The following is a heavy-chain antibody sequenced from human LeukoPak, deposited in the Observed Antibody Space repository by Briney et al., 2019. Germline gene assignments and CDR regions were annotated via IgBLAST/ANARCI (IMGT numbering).Heavy chain of an antibody. V-gene: IGHV4-39*01. J-gene: IGHJ4*02. CDR1: GDSISTSNSY. D-gene: IGHD3/OR15-3a*01. Sequence: PSETLSLTCTVSGDSISTSNSYWGWIRQPPGKGLEWIGSIYYSGSTYYNPSLKSHVSISIDKSKNQFSLRLTSVTSSDTAVDYCARQTGSGLFILPGGQGTLVTVSS. CDR3: ARQTGSGLFILP. CDR2: IYYSGST.